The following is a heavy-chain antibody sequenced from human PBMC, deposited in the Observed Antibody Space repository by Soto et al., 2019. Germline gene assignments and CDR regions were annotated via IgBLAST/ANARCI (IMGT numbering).Heavy chain of an antibody. CDR2: ISTYNGDT. V-gene: IGHV1-18*01. CDR3: ARAQPYGPYCSSDTCYPPGDEHFHH. Sequence: QVPLVQSGAEVKKPGASVKVSCRTSGYTFTTYGLSWVRQAPGQGLEWMGWISTYNGDTRYAQKFQGRVTMTTDTSTTTAYMGLMSLKSDATAVYYCARAQPYGPYCSSDTCYPPGDEHFHHWGQGTLVTVSS. CDR1: GYTFTTYG. D-gene: IGHD2-2*01. J-gene: IGHJ1*01.